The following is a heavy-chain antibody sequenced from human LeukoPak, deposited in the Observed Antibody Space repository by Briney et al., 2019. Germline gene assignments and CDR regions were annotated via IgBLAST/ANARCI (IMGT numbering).Heavy chain of an antibody. D-gene: IGHD3-10*01. CDR1: GFTFSSYW. V-gene: IGHV3-74*01. CDR3: ARALPYYYGSGSYFDY. CDR2: INGDGSST. J-gene: IGHJ4*02. Sequence: GGSLRLSCAASGFTFSSYWMHWVRQAPGKGLVWVSRINGDGSSTSYADSVRGRFTISRDNSKNTLYLQMNSLRAEDTAVYYCARALPYYYGSGSYFDYWGQGTLVTVSS.